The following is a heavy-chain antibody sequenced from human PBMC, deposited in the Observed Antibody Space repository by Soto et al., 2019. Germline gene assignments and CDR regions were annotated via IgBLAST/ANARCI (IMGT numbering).Heavy chain of an antibody. D-gene: IGHD3-22*01. J-gene: IGHJ4*02. CDR1: GGSISSYY. CDR2: IYYSGST. CDR3: ARARDSSGYYFDY. V-gene: IGHV4-59*01. Sequence: PSETLSLTCTVSGGSISSYYWSWIRQPPGKGLEWIGYIYYSGSTNYNLSLKSRVTISVDTSKNQFSLKLSSVTAADTAVYYCARARDSSGYYFDYWGQGTLVTVSS.